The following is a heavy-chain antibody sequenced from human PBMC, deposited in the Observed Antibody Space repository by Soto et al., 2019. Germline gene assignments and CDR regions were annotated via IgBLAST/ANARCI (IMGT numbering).Heavy chain of an antibody. CDR3: ARQRNYSCDF. D-gene: IGHD4-4*01. CDR2: IKPGASDI. J-gene: IGHJ4*02. Sequence: EVQLVQSGAEVKKPGESLKISCKGAGYKFDNAWIGWVRQMPGKGLEWMGIIKPGASDIRYSPSFRGQVIISADAAVSTAYLQLNSLKASDTAIYYCARQRNYSCDFWGQGTLVTVSS. CDR1: GYKFDNAW. V-gene: IGHV5-51*01.